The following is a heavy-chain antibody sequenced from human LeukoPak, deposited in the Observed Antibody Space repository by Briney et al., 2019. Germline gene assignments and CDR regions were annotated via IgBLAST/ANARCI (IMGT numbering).Heavy chain of an antibody. V-gene: IGHV3-30*04. D-gene: IGHD3-22*01. CDR2: ISYDGSNK. CDR1: GFTFSSYA. CDR3: AKGNTMIVVVSDY. Sequence: GGSLRLSCAASGFTFSSYAMHWVRQAPGKGLEWVAVISYDGSNKYYADSVKGRFTISRDNSKNTLYLQMNSLRAEDTAVYYCAKGNTMIVVVSDYWGQGTLVTVSS. J-gene: IGHJ4*02.